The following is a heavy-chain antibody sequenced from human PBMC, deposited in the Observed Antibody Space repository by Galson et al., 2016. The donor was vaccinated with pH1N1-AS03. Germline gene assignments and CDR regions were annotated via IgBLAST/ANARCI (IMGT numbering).Heavy chain of an antibody. CDR1: GFTFKSYW. CDR2: INQDENEK. V-gene: IGHV3-7*03. CDR3: ARVDSSTYSDGWVPFDY. J-gene: IGHJ4*02. D-gene: IGHD5-24*01. Sequence: SLRLSCAASGFTFKSYWMSWVRQAPGKGLEWVANINQDENEKYCVDSVKGRFTISRDDSKNTLYLQMNSLRAADTAMYYCARVDSSTYSDGWVPFDYWGQGTLVTVSS.